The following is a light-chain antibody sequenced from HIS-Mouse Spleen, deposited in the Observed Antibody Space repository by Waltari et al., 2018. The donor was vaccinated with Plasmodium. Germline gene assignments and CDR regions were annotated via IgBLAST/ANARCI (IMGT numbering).Light chain of an antibody. CDR2: GAS. Sequence: EIVMTQSPATLSVSPGERATLSCRPSQSVSSNLAWYPQKPGQAPRLLIYGASTRATGIPARFSGSGSGTEFTLTISSLQSEDFAVYYCQQYNNWSFTFGPGTKVDIK. CDR3: QQYNNWSFT. J-gene: IGKJ3*01. V-gene: IGKV3-15*01. CDR1: QSVSSN.